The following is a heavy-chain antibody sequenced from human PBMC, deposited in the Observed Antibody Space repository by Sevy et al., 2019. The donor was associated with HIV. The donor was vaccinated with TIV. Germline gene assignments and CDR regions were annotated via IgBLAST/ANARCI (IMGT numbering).Heavy chain of an antibody. CDR1: GYTFTGQY. V-gene: IGHV1-2*02. Sequence: ASVKVSCKASGYTFTGQYIHWVRQAPGQGLEWMGWINPNSGGTNYRQDFQGRVTLTRDTSITTAYMELSGLKSDDTAIYYCARDVRLRGYSYGSFDYWGQGTLVTVSS. D-gene: IGHD5-18*01. CDR2: INPNSGGT. CDR3: ARDVRLRGYSYGSFDY. J-gene: IGHJ4*02.